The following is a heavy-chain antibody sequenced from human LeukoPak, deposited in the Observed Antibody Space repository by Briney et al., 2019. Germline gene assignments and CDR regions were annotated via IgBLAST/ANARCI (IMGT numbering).Heavy chain of an antibody. CDR2: IDSVRNT. J-gene: IGHJ4*02. V-gene: IGHV3-23*01. CDR3: AKRLSASDWFEVDY. Sequence: PGGSLRLSCAASGFTFSTYAMTWVRQAPGKGLDWVSTIDSVRNTHYAASVKGRFTISRDNSNNTVHLQMNSLRAEDTAVYYCAKRLSASDWFEVDYWGQGTLVTVSS. CDR1: GFTFSTYA. D-gene: IGHD3-9*01.